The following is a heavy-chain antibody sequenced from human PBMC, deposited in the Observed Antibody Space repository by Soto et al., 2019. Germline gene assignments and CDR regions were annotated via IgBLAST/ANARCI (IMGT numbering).Heavy chain of an antibody. CDR2: ISSSSSYI. V-gene: IGHV3-21*01. CDR1: GFTFSSYS. J-gene: IGHJ4*02. Sequence: EVQLVESGGGLVKPGGSLRLSCAASGFTFSSYSMNWVRQAPGKGLEWVSSISSSSSYIYYADSVKGRFTISRDNAKNSLYLQMNSLRAEDTAVYYCARGLLWFGDPMPFDYWGQGTLVTVSS. CDR3: ARGLLWFGDPMPFDY. D-gene: IGHD3-10*01.